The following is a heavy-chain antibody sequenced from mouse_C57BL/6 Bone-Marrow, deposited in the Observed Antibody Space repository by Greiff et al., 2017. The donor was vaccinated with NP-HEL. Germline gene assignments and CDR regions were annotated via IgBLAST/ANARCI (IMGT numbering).Heavy chain of an antibody. CDR3: ARQGKGSSDLYWYFDV. J-gene: IGHJ1*03. CDR1: GFSLTSYG. CDR2: IWSDGST. V-gene: IGHV2-6-1*01. D-gene: IGHD1-1*01. Sequence: VKLVESGPGLVAPSPSLSITCTVSGFSLTSYGVHWVRQPPGKGLEWLVVIWSDGSTTYNSALKSRLSISKDNSKSQVFLKMNSLQTDDTAMYYCARQGKGSSDLYWYFDVWGTGTTVTVSS.